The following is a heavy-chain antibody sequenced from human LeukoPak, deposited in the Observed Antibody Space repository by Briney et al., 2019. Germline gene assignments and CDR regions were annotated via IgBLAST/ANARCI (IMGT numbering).Heavy chain of an antibody. CDR2: ISYDGSNK. CDR3: AKDAPDYLDY. Sequence: PGGSLRLSCAASGFTFSSYGMHWVRQAPGKGLEWVAVISYDGSNKYYADSVKGRFTISRDNSKNTLYLQMNSLRAEATAVYYCAKDAPDYLDYWGQGTLVTVSS. CDR1: GFTFSSYG. J-gene: IGHJ4*02. V-gene: IGHV3-30*18.